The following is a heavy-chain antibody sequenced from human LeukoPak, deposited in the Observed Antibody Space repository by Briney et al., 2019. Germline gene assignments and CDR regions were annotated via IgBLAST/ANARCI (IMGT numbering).Heavy chain of an antibody. Sequence: GGSLRLSCAASGLTLDNYGMSWVRQAPGKGLEWVSGINWNGRVTIYADSVKGRFNISRDNDKKSLYLQMNSLRAEDTALYYCARSGDSSAFDSWGQGTLVTVSS. J-gene: IGHJ4*02. V-gene: IGHV3-20*04. CDR1: GLTLDNYG. CDR3: ARSGDSSAFDS. CDR2: INWNGRVT. D-gene: IGHD6-6*01.